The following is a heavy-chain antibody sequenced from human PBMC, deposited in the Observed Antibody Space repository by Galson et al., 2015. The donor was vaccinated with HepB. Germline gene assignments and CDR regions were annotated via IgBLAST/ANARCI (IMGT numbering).Heavy chain of an antibody. V-gene: IGHV5-10-1*01. J-gene: IGHJ6*01. Sequence: QSGAEVKKPGESLRISCETSGYTFSGYWISWVRQMPGKGLEWMGRFDPSDSHTYYRPSFEGHATLSADTSISTAYLQWSSLKAADTATYFCTTFPPPDIVVIAANLKSYYEMDVWGQGTTVIVSS. CDR3: TTFPPPDIVVIAANLKSYYEMDV. D-gene: IGHD2-2*01. CDR1: GYTFSGYW. CDR2: FDPSDSHT.